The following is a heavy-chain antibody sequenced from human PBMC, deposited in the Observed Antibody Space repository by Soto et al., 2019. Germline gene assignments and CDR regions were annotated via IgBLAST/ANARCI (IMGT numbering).Heavy chain of an antibody. V-gene: IGHV3-23*01. CDR1: GFTLGNYA. CDR2: ISGGGGST. Sequence: DVQLLESGGGLVQPGESLRLACAASGFTLGNYAINWVRLAPGKGLEWVSGISGGGGSTYYADSVKGRFTIFRDTSKNTVFLQMNSLRADDTAVYYCAKGFIVVVTVLRPDDAFDVWGQGTMVTVSS. CDR3: AKGFIVVVTVLRPDDAFDV. J-gene: IGHJ3*01. D-gene: IGHD2-21*02.